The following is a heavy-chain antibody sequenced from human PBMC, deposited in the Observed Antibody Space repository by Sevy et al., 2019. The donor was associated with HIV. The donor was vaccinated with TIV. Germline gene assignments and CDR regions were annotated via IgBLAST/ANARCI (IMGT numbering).Heavy chain of an antibody. CDR1: GFKYEDYA. J-gene: IGHJ6*02. CDR3: AKDMGIGGFGVSYYYCIDV. V-gene: IGHV3-9*01. Sequence: GGSLRLSCAGSGFKYEDYAMHWVRQIPGKGLEWVSSIPWNSANVAYAESVKGRITISRDNAKKSLVLQMNRLRVEDTAFYYCAKDMGIGGFGVSYYYCIDVWGQGTMVTVSS. D-gene: IGHD7-27*01. CDR2: IPWNSANV.